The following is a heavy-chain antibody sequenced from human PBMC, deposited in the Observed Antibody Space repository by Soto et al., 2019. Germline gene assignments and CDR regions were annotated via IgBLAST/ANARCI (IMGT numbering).Heavy chain of an antibody. J-gene: IGHJ3*02. CDR3: ARGRRHSSSWPSYDAFDI. D-gene: IGHD6-13*01. Sequence: SSVKVSCKASGGTFSSYAISWVRQAPGQGLEWMGGIIPIFGTANYAQKFQGRVTITADESTSTAYMELSSLRSEDTAVYYCARGRRHSSSWPSYDAFDIWGQGTMVTVSS. V-gene: IGHV1-69*13. CDR1: GGTFSSYA. CDR2: IIPIFGTA.